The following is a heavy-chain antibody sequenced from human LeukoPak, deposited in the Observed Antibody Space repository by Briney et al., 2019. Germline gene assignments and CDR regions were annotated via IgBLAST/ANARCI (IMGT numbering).Heavy chain of an antibody. V-gene: IGHV3-23*01. CDR2: ISGSGGST. J-gene: IGHJ5*02. CDR1: GFTSSSYA. CDR3: AKDHAVAGTNWFDP. D-gene: IGHD6-19*01. Sequence: GGSLRLSCAASGFTSSSYAMSWVRQAPGKGLEWVSAISGSGGSTYYADSVKGRVTISRDNSKNTLYLQMNSLRAEDTAVYYCAKDHAVAGTNWFDPWGEGTLVTLPP.